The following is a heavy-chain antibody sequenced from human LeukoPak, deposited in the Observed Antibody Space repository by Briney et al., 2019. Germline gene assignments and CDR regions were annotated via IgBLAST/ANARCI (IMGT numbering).Heavy chain of an antibody. D-gene: IGHD4-17*01. CDR2: IYYSGST. Sequence: SETLSLTCTVSGGSISSGGYYWSWIRQHPGKGLEWIGYIYYSGSTYYNPSLKSRVTISVDTSKNQFSLKLSSVTAADTAVYYCARDQAVTNYYYYYSMDVWGQGTTVTVSS. CDR3: ARDQAVTNYYYYYSMDV. J-gene: IGHJ6*02. CDR1: GGSISSGGYY. V-gene: IGHV4-31*03.